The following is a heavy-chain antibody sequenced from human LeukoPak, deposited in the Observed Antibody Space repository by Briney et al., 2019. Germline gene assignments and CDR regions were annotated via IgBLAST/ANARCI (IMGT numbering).Heavy chain of an antibody. Sequence: GGSLRLSCAASGFTFSSYAMGWVRRAPGKGLEWVSAISASDNNTYYADSVKGRFTISRDNSKNALSLQMNSLRAEDTALYYCVKDHWGSYYSLFDSWGQGTLVTASS. V-gene: IGHV3-23*01. CDR2: ISASDNNT. D-gene: IGHD1-26*01. CDR3: VKDHWGSYYSLFDS. CDR1: GFTFSSYA. J-gene: IGHJ4*02.